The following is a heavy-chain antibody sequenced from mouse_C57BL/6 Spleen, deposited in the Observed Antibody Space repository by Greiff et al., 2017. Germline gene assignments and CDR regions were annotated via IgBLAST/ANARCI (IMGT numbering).Heavy chain of an antibody. J-gene: IGHJ4*01. V-gene: IGHV7-1*01. CDR1: GFTFSDFY. Sequence: EVNVVESGGGLVQSGRSLRLSCATSGFTFSDFYMEWVRQAPGKGLEWIAASRNKANDYTTEYSASVKGRFIVSRDTSHSILYLQMNALRAEDTAIYYCARAGFYYAMDYWGQGTSVTVSS. CDR3: ARAGFYYAMDY. CDR2: SRNKANDYTT.